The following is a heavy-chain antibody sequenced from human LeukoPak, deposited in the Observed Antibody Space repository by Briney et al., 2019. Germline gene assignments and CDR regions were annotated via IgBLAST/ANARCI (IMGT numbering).Heavy chain of an antibody. V-gene: IGHV3-53*01. CDR3: AKRDEIAGVIDY. CDR2: LYSGGTT. D-gene: IGHD5-24*01. J-gene: IGHJ4*02. Sequence: GGSLRLSCAASGFTVSGNYMSWVRQAPGKGLEWVSVLYSGGTTYYADSVKGRFTISRDNSKNTLYLQMNSLRAEDTAVYYCAKRDEIAGVIDYWGQGTLVTVSS. CDR1: GFTVSGNY.